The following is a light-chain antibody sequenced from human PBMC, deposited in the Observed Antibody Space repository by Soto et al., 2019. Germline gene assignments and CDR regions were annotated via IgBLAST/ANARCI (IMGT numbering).Light chain of an antibody. V-gene: IGLV2-11*01. CDR1: DSDVGYYNY. CDR2: DVT. J-gene: IGLJ1*01. CDR3: CSYAGGNYV. Sequence: QSALTQPRSVSGSPGQSVTISCSGSDSDVGYYNYVSWYQQHPGKAPKVMIYDVTKRPSGVPDRFSGSKSGNTASLTISGLQAEDESDYYCCSYAGGNYVFGTGTKLTVL.